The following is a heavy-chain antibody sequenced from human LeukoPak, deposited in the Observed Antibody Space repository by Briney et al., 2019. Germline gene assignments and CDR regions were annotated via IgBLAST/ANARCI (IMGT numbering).Heavy chain of an antibody. D-gene: IGHD4-23*01. CDR1: RGSFSGYY. J-gene: IGHJ4*02. CDR3: ARSLVVTLSLGY. V-gene: IGHV4-34*01. CDR2: INHSGST. Sequence: SETLSLTCAVYRGSFSGYYWSWIRQSPGKGLEWIGEINHSGSTNYNPSLKSRVTISVDTSKNQFSLKLSSVTAADTAVYYSARSLVVTLSLGYWGQGTLVTVSS.